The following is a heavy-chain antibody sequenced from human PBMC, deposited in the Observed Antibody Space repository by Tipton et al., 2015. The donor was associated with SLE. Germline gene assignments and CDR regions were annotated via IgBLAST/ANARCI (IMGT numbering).Heavy chain of an antibody. Sequence: TLSLTCSVYGDSLSGQYWSWIRQPPGKGLEWIGEVFRGGSTNYSPSLESRVTITVDMSKNQFSLKLTSVTAADTTVYYCARDPKYWGQGTLVIVSS. V-gene: IGHV4-34*12. CDR1: GDSLSGQY. CDR3: ARDPKY. CDR2: VFRGGST. J-gene: IGHJ4*02.